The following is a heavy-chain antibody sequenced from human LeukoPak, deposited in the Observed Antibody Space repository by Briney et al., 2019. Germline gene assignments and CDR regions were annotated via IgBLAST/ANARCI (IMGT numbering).Heavy chain of an antibody. CDR1: GGTFSSYA. CDR3: ARDLVFCSSTSCFGMDV. J-gene: IGHJ6*04. Sequence: ASVKVSCKASGGTFSSYAISWVRQAPGQGLEWMGGIIPIFGTGNYAQKFQGRVTITADESTSTAYMELSSLRSEDTAVYYCARDLVFCSSTSCFGMDVWGKGTTVTISS. CDR2: IIPIFGTG. V-gene: IGHV1-69*01. D-gene: IGHD2-2*01.